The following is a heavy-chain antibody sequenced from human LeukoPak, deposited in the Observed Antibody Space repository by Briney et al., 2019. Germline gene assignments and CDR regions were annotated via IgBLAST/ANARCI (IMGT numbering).Heavy chain of an antibody. J-gene: IGHJ3*02. CDR1: GGSISSYY. Sequence: PSETLSLTCTVSGGSISSYYWSWIRQPPGKGLEWIGYIYYSGSTNYNPSLKSRVTISVDTTKNQFSLKLSSVTAADTAVYYCARDKPGLLWIGEGGPAFDIWGQGTMVTVSS. CDR2: IYYSGST. CDR3: ARDKPGLLWIGEGGPAFDI. V-gene: IGHV4-59*01. D-gene: IGHD3-10*01.